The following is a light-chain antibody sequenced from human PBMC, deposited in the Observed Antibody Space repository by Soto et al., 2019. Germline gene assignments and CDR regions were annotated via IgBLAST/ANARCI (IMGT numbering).Light chain of an antibody. J-gene: IGLJ2*01. Sequence: QSALTQPASVSGSPGQSITISCTGTSSDVGNNYVSWYQQYPGKAPKLMIYDVSNRPSGVSYRFSGSKSGNTASLTISGLQAEDEADYYCSSDTTSSTHVVFGGGTKLTVL. V-gene: IGLV2-14*01. CDR2: DVS. CDR1: SSDVGNNY. CDR3: SSDTTSSTHVV.